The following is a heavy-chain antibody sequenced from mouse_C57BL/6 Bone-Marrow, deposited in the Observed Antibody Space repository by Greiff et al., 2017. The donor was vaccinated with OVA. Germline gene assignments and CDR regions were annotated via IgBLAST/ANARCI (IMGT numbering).Heavy chain of an antibody. V-gene: IGHV5-12*01. D-gene: IGHD2-3*01. CDR1: GFTFSDYY. J-gene: IGHJ4*01. CDR3: ARHGYSYAMDY. CDR2: ISNGGGST. Sequence: EVKLVESGGGLVQPGGSLKLSCAASGFTFSDYYMYWVRQTPEKRLEWVAYISNGGGSTYYSDPVKGRFTISRDNAKNTLYLQMSRLKSYDTAMYYCARHGYSYAMDYWGQGTSVTVSS.